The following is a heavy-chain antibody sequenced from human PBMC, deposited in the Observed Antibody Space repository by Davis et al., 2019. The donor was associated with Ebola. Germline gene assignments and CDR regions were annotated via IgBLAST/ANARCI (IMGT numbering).Heavy chain of an antibody. J-gene: IGHJ4*02. CDR2: IYYSGST. CDR1: GGSISSSSYY. V-gene: IGHV4-39*01. D-gene: IGHD2-2*01. Sequence: MPSETLSLTCTVSGGSISSSSYYWGWIRQPPGKGLEWIGSIYYSGSTYYNPSLKSRVTISVDTSKNQFSLKLSSVTAADTAVYYCARWKLWGVPAATFDYWGQGTLVTVSS. CDR3: ARWKLWGVPAATFDY.